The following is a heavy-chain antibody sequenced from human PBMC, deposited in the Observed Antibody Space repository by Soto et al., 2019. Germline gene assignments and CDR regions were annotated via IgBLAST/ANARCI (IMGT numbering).Heavy chain of an antibody. Sequence: PWWSLRLSCSASVFTFSKYGMHWVRQAPDKGLEWVAIIWYDGSNKYYADSVKGRFTISRDNSKNTVYLQMNSLRAEDTAMYYCAAGEPLNYRGQGTLVTVSS. CDR1: VFTFSKYG. J-gene: IGHJ4*02. D-gene: IGHD3-10*01. CDR3: AAGEPLNY. CDR2: IWYDGSNK. V-gene: IGHV3-33*01.